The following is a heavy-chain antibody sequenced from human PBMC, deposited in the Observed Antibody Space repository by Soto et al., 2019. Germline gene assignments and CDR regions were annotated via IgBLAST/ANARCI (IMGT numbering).Heavy chain of an antibody. CDR3: AREGSGDNF. D-gene: IGHD5-12*01. CDR1: GGSFSNFG. V-gene: IGHV1-69*01. Sequence: QVQLVQSGAELKKPGSSVKVSCKASGGSFSNFGISWVRQAPGQGLEWMGGIVPVFGRPNYAQRFRGRLTITADESTSTGYMELISLSSADTAVYYCAREGSGDNFWGQGTQVTVSS. CDR2: IVPVFGRP. J-gene: IGHJ4*02.